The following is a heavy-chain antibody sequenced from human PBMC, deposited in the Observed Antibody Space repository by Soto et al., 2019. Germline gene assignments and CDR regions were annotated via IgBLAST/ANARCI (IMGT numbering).Heavy chain of an antibody. J-gene: IGHJ4*02. CDR2: IGGGGDSR. Sequence: EVQLLESGGGFVEPGGSLRLSCAASGFRFSSYTMAWVRQAPGKGLEWVSRIGGGGDSRQYADSVKGRFTISRDNSKDPLFLEMNSLRVDDTALYYCVKGVESAVTAPDYWGQGILITVSS. CDR1: GFRFSSYT. V-gene: IGHV3-23*01. D-gene: IGHD5-18*01. CDR3: VKGVESAVTAPDY.